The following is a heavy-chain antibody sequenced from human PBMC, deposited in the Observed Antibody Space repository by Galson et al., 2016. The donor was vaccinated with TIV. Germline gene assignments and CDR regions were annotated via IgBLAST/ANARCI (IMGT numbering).Heavy chain of an antibody. D-gene: IGHD4-17*01. CDR1: GYSLSSYA. J-gene: IGHJ6*03. Sequence: SVKVSCKAPGYSLSSYALNWVRQAPGQGLEWMGWINTKNGNPTYAQGFTGRFVFSLDTSVSTAYLQISSLKAEDTAVYYCARSGDYSYYFYYMDVWAKGTTVTVSS. CDR2: INTKNGNP. V-gene: IGHV7-4-1*02. CDR3: ARSGDYSYYFYYMDV.